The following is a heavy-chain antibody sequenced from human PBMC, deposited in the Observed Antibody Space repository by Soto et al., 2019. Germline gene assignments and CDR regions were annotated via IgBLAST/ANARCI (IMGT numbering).Heavy chain of an antibody. D-gene: IGHD3-3*01. CDR3: TTDPQYYDFWSGYYGVY. Sequence: GGSLRLSCAASGFTFSNAWMNWVRQAPGKGLEWVGRIKSKTDGGTTDYAAPVKGRFTISRDDSKNTLYLQMNSLKTEDTAVYYCTTDPQYYDFWSGYYGVYWGQGTLVTVSS. CDR1: GFTFSNAW. V-gene: IGHV3-15*07. CDR2: IKSKTDGGTT. J-gene: IGHJ4*02.